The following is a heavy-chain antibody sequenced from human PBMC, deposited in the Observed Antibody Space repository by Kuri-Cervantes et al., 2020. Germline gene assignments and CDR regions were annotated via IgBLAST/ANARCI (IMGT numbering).Heavy chain of an antibody. CDR3: ARDKRSSWRESSGWYFDY. J-gene: IGHJ4*02. V-gene: IGHV1-69*13. D-gene: IGHD6-19*01. Sequence: SVKVSCKASGDTLSNYAISWVRQAPGQGLEWMGGIIPIFGTANYAQKFQGRVTITADESTSTAYMELSSLRSEDTAVYYCARDKRSSWRESSGWYFDYWGQGTLVTVSS. CDR1: GDTLSNYA. CDR2: IIPIFGTA.